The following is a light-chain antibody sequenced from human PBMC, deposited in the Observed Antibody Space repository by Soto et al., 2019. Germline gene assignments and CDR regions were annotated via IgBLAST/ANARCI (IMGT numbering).Light chain of an antibody. CDR3: QQYNNWPFS. J-gene: IGKJ5*01. Sequence: LMTQSPVTLSVPPGDRATLSCRAGEGVTTNFAWYQQKSGQSPRLLIYDVSIRATGVPARFSGTGSETDLTLTISGLQSEDSAVYFCQQYNNWPFSFGQGTRLE. V-gene: IGKV3-15*01. CDR1: EGVTTN. CDR2: DVS.